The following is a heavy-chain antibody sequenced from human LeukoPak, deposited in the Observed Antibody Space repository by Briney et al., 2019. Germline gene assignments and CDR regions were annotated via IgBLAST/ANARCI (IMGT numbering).Heavy chain of an antibody. V-gene: IGHV3-7*01. J-gene: IGHJ4*02. CDR1: GFTFSSYW. CDR3: ARDPYVSGWYYFDY. Sequence: GGSLRLSCAASGFTFSSYWMSWVRQAPGKGLEWVANIKQDGSEKYYVDSVKGRFTISRDNAKNSLYLQMNSLRAEDTAVYYCARDPYVSGWYYFDYWGQGTLVTVSS. CDR2: IKQDGSEK. D-gene: IGHD6-19*01.